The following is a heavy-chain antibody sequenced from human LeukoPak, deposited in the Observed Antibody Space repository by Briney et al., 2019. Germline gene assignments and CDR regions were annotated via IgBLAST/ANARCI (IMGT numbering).Heavy chain of an antibody. V-gene: IGHV2-5*02. CDR2: IYWVDDK. CDR3: AHKFLTAADDAFDI. J-gene: IGHJ3*02. CDR1: GFSLSTSGVS. Sequence: SGPTLVNPTQTLTLTCTFSGFSLSTSGVSVGWIRQPPGKALEWLALIYWVDDKRYNPSLKSRLTITKDTSKNQVVLTMTNMDPVDTATYYCAHKFLTAADDAFDIWGQGTLVTVSS. D-gene: IGHD3-3*01.